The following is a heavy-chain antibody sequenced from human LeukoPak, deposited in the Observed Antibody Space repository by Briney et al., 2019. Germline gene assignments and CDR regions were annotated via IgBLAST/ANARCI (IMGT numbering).Heavy chain of an antibody. J-gene: IGHJ3*02. D-gene: IGHD3-22*01. V-gene: IGHV3-7*03. CDR3: AKVYDGTHDAFDI. Sequence: GGSLRLSCAASGFTFSSYWMSWVRQAPGKGLEWVANIKQDGSEKYYVDSVKGRFTISRDNAKNSLYLQMNSLRAEDTAVYYCAKVYDGTHDAFDIWGQGTMVTVSS. CDR2: IKQDGSEK. CDR1: GFTFSSYW.